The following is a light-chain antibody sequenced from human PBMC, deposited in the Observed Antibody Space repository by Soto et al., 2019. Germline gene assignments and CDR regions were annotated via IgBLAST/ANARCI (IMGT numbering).Light chain of an antibody. J-gene: IGKJ1*01. CDR1: QTVSNSY. Sequence: ETVLTQSPGTLSLSPGERVTLSCRASQTVSNSYLAWYQQKRGQAPRLLIFDASTRATGIPDRFSGSGSGTDFTLTISRLEPEDFAVYYCQLYGVSPKTFGQGTNVEVK. CDR2: DAS. CDR3: QLYGVSPKT. V-gene: IGKV3-20*01.